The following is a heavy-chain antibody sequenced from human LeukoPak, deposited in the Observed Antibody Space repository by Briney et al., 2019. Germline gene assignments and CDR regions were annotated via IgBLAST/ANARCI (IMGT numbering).Heavy chain of an antibody. D-gene: IGHD4-17*01. CDR3: AKDRNYGDYGGVFDY. J-gene: IGHJ4*02. V-gene: IGHV3-23*01. CDR2: ISGSGGST. CDR1: GFPFSSYA. Sequence: GSLRLSCAASGFPFSSYAMSWVRQAPGKGLEWVSAISGSGGSTYYADSVRGRFTISRDNSKRTLFLQMNSLRAEDTAVYYCAKDRNYGDYGGVFDYWGPGTLVTVSS.